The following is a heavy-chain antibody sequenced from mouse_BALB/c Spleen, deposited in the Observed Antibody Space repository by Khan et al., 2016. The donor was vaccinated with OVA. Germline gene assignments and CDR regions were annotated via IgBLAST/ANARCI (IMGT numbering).Heavy chain of an antibody. Sequence: QIQLVQSGAELAKPGASVKMSCKASGYTFTTYWMHWVKQRPGQGLEWIGYINPTSGFTDYNQKFKNKATLTADKSSSTAYMQLCSLTSDDSAVYYCARDRIDYWGQGTTLTVSS. CDR2: INPTSGFT. CDR1: GYTFTTYW. CDR3: ARDRIDY. V-gene: IGHV1-7*01. J-gene: IGHJ2*01.